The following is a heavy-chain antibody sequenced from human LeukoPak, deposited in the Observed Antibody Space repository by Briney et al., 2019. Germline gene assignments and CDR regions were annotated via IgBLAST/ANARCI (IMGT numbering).Heavy chain of an antibody. J-gene: IGHJ4*02. V-gene: IGHV3-23*01. CDR1: GFTFSNYA. D-gene: IGHD6-25*01. Sequence: PGGSLRPSCAASGFTFSNYAMSWVRQAPGKGLEWVSAISGGGGPTYYAGSVKGRFTISRDNSKNTLYLQMNSLRAEDAAVYFCAKDSGYSWQYFFDYWGQGTLVTVSS. CDR2: ISGGGGPT. CDR3: AKDSGYSWQYFFDY.